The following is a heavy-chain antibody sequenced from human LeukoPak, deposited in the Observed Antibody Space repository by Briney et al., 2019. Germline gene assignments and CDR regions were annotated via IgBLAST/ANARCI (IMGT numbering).Heavy chain of an antibody. J-gene: IGHJ4*02. V-gene: IGHV3-23*01. D-gene: IGHD3-10*01. CDR1: GFTFSSYA. CDR2: ITGSGGDT. CDR3: AKGSGSSRPYYFDY. Sequence: GGSLRLSCAASGFTFSSYAMSWVRQAPGMGLEWVSAITGSGGDTWHADSVEGRFTISRDNSKNTLYLQMHGLRADDTAVYYCAKGSGSSRPYYFDYWGQGTLVTVSS.